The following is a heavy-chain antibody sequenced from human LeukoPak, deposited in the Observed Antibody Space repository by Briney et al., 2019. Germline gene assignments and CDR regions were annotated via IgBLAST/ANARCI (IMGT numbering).Heavy chain of an antibody. CDR3: ARRFAAQLAFVDV. V-gene: IGHV3-64*02. CDR1: GFTFTNYA. D-gene: IGHD3-3*02. Sequence: GGSLRLSCAASGFTFTNYAMHWVRQAPGKGLEYVSAISYNGGSTYYADSVKGRFTISRDNSKNTLYLQMGSLTAEDMGVYYCARRFAAQLAFVDVWGNGTTVTVSS. J-gene: IGHJ6*04. CDR2: ISYNGGST.